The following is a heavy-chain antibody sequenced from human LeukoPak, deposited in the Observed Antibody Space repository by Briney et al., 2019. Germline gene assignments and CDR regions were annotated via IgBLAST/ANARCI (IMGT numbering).Heavy chain of an antibody. D-gene: IGHD4-17*01. CDR2: INPSGGST. Sequence: ASVKVSCTASGYTFTSYYMHRVRQAPGQGLEWMGIINPSGGSTSYAQKFQGRVTMTRDTSTSTVYMELSSLRSEDTAVYYCARARTVTSTFDYWGQGTLVTVSS. CDR3: ARARTVTSTFDY. CDR1: GYTFTSYY. V-gene: IGHV1-46*01. J-gene: IGHJ4*02.